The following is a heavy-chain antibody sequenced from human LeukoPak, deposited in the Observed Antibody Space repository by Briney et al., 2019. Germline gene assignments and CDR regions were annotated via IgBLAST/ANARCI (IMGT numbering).Heavy chain of an antibody. D-gene: IGHD6-6*01. Sequence: PGGSLRLSCAASGFTFSSYGMHWVRQAPGKGLEWVAFIRYDGSKKYYADSVKGRFTISRDNAKNSLYLQMNSLRAEDTAVYYCARGEGGSSHPWGPFDYWGQGTLVTVSS. V-gene: IGHV3-30*02. J-gene: IGHJ4*02. CDR2: IRYDGSKK. CDR1: GFTFSSYG. CDR3: ARGEGGSSHPWGPFDY.